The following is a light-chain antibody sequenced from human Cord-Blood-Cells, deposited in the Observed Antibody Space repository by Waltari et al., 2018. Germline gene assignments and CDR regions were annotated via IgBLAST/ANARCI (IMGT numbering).Light chain of an antibody. J-gene: IGLJ1*01. CDR2: EVI. CDR1: SSDVGGYNY. Sequence: QSAPTQPPSASGSPGLSVTISCTGTSSDVGGYNYVSWYQQHPGKAPKLMIYEVIKRPSGVPDRFSGSKSGNTASLTVSGLQAEDEADYYCSSYAGSNNYVFGTGTKVTVL. CDR3: SSYAGSNNYV. V-gene: IGLV2-8*01.